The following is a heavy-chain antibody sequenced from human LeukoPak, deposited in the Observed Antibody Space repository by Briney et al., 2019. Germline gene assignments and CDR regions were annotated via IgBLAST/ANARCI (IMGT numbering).Heavy chain of an antibody. V-gene: IGHV4-61*01. Sequence: SSETLSLTSSVSGDSVSSASYYWNWTPQPPGKKREWVGYIYYSGSTNYKPSLKSRVTISVDTCKNQFSLKLSSVTAADTAVYYCARGYDSKSSWFDPWGQGTLVTVSS. CDR1: GDSVSSASYY. CDR3: ARGYDSKSSWFDP. CDR2: IYYSGST. D-gene: IGHD3-3*01. J-gene: IGHJ5*02.